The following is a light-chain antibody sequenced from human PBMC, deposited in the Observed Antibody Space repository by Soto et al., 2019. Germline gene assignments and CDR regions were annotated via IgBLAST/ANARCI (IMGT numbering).Light chain of an antibody. CDR2: SDN. V-gene: IGLV1-44*01. J-gene: IGLJ2*01. CDR1: SSNIGTNT. Sequence: QSVLTQPPSASGTPGQRVTISFSGSSSNIGTNTVIWYQQLPGAAPKLLIYSDNQRPSGVPDRFSGSKSGTSASLAISGLQSEDEADYYCAAWDLSLVVFGGGTKLTVL. CDR3: AAWDLSLVV.